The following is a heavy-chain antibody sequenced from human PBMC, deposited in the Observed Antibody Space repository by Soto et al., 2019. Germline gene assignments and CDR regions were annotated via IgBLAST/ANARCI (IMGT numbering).Heavy chain of an antibody. V-gene: IGHV1-2*04. CDR2: INPNSGAT. J-gene: IGHJ4*02. CDR1: GYTFTGHY. Sequence: QVQLVQSGAEVRKPGASVRVSCKASGYTFTGHYIHWVRQAPGQGLEWMGWINPNSGATNYAQKFQDWVSVSSDTSISAAYMELTSLRSDATAVYYCAREARHVVDSDFRAAYFTYFDQWGQGTLVTVSS. D-gene: IGHD3-3*01. CDR3: AREARHVVDSDFRAAYFTYFDQ.